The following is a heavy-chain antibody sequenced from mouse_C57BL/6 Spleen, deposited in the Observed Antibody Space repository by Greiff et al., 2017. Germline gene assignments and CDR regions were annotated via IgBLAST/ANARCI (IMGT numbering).Heavy chain of an antibody. D-gene: IGHD2-12*01. V-gene: IGHV5-17*01. CDR1: GFTFSDYG. CDR3: ARPLRRLYYAMDY. J-gene: IGHJ4*01. CDR2: ISSGSSTI. Sequence: EVKVVESGGGLVKPGGSLKLSCAASGFTFSDYGMHWVRQAPEKGLEWVAYISSGSSTIYYAATVKGRFTISRDNAKNTLFLQMTSLRSEDTAMYYCARPLRRLYYAMDYWGQGTSVTVSS.